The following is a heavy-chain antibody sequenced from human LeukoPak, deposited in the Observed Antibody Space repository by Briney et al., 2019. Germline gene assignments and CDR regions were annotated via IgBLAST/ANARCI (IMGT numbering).Heavy chain of an antibody. D-gene: IGHD2-15*01. V-gene: IGHV4-59*01. J-gene: IGHJ4*02. CDR1: GGSISSYY. Sequence: SETLSLTCTVSGGSISSYYWSWIRRPPGKGLEWIGYIYYSGSTNYNPSLKSRVTISVDTSKNQFSLKLSSVTAADTAVYYCASIYCSGGSCRFDYWGQGTLVTVSS. CDR3: ASIYCSGGSCRFDY. CDR2: IYYSGST.